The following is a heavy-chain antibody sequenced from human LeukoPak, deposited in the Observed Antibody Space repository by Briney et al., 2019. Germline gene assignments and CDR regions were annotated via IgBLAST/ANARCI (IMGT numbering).Heavy chain of an antibody. CDR3: ARDTTTVADNDAFDI. Sequence: PGGSLRLSCAASGFTFSSYSMNWVRQAPGKGLEWVSCISSSSSTIYYADSVKGRFTISRDNAKNSLYLQMNSLRDEDTAVYYCARDTTTVADNDAFDIWGQGTMVTVSS. CDR1: GFTFSSYS. J-gene: IGHJ3*02. CDR2: ISSSSSTI. D-gene: IGHD6-19*01. V-gene: IGHV3-48*02.